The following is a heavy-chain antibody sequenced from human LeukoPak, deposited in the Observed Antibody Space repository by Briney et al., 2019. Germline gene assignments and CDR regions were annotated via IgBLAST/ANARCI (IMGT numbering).Heavy chain of an antibody. V-gene: IGHV4-59*01. CDR3: ASYGANAFDI. CDR2: IYYSGST. CDR1: GGSFSGYY. D-gene: IGHD1-26*01. Sequence: SETLSLTCAVYGGSFSGYYWSWIRQPPGKGLEWIGYIYYSGSTNYNPSLKSRVTISVDTSKNQFSLKLSSVTAADTAVYYCASYGANAFDIWGQGTMVTVSS. J-gene: IGHJ3*02.